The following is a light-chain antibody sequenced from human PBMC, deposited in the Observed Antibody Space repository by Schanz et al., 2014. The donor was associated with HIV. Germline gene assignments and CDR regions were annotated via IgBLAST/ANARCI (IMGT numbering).Light chain of an antibody. V-gene: IGLV2-14*01. J-gene: IGLJ3*02. Sequence: QSVLTQPASLSGSPGQSITISCTGTSSDVGGYNYVSWYQQHPGKAPQLMIYEVTKRPSGVSDRFSASKSGNTASLTISGLQAEDEAVYYCCSYAGRYTWVFGGGTKLTVL. CDR1: SSDVGGYNY. CDR2: EVT. CDR3: CSYAGRYTWV.